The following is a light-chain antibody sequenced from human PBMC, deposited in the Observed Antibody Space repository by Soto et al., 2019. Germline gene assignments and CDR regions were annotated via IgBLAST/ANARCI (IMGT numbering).Light chain of an antibody. Sequence: EIVLTQSPATLSLSPGERATLSCRASQSVSSYLAWYQQKPGQAPRLLIYDASNRATGIPARFSGSGSGIDFTLTISSLEPEHFAVYYCQQRSNWPITFRQGKRLEIK. J-gene: IGKJ5*01. CDR1: QSVSSY. V-gene: IGKV3-11*01. CDR2: DAS. CDR3: QQRSNWPIT.